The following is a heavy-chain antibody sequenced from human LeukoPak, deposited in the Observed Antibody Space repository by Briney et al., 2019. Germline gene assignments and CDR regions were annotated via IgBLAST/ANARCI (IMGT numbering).Heavy chain of an antibody. Sequence: GGSLRLSCAASGFTFSDYYMSWIRQAPGEGLEWVSYISSSSSYTNYADSVKGRFTISRDNAKNSLYLQMNSLRAEDTAVYYCARPYSSTYGMDVWGKGTTVTVSS. CDR3: ARPYSSTYGMDV. CDR2: ISSSSSYT. J-gene: IGHJ6*04. D-gene: IGHD6-13*01. CDR1: GFTFSDYY. V-gene: IGHV3-11*06.